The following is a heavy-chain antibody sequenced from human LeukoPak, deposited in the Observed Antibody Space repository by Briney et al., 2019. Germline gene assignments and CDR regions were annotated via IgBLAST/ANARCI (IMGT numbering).Heavy chain of an antibody. V-gene: IGHV1-69*13. D-gene: IGHD2-15*01. CDR3: ASPSGCSGGSCYLLAFDI. CDR2: IIPIFGTA. CDR1: GYTFTSYG. Sequence: SVKVSCKASGYTFTSYGISWVRQAPGQGLEWMGGIIPIFGTANYAQKFQGRVTITADESTSTAYMELSSLRSEDTAVYYCASPSGCSGGSCYLLAFDIWGQGTMVTVSS. J-gene: IGHJ3*02.